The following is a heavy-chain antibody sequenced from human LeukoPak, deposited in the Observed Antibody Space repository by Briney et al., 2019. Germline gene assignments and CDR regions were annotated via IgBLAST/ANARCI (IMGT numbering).Heavy chain of an antibody. CDR3: ARGTPRLTAAAGTRGFNI. CDR1: GGSFSGYY. Sequence: SETLSLTCAVYGGSFSGYYWNWIRQPPGKGLEWIGEINHSGSTNYNPSLKSRVTISVDTSKNKFSLKLRSVTAADTAVYYCARGTPRLTAAAGTRGFNIWGQGTMVTVSS. J-gene: IGHJ3*02. CDR2: INHSGST. V-gene: IGHV4-34*01. D-gene: IGHD6-13*01.